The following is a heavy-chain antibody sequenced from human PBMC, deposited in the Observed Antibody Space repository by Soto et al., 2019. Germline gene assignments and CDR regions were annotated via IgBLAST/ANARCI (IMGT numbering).Heavy chain of an antibody. CDR3: ARGRDYDFWSGYYKNFDY. D-gene: IGHD3-3*01. CDR2: INHSGST. J-gene: IGHJ4*02. CDR1: GGSFSGYY. Sequence: KASETLSLTCAVYGGSFSGYYCSWIRQPPGKGLEWIGEINHSGSTNYNPSLKSRVTISVDTSKNQFSLKLSSVTAADTAVYYCARGRDYDFWSGYYKNFDYWGQGTLVTVSS. V-gene: IGHV4-34*01.